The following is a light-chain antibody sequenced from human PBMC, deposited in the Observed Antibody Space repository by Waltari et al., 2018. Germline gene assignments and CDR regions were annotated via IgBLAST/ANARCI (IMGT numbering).Light chain of an antibody. CDR1: QSVSSN. CDR3: QQYNNCPL. J-gene: IGKJ4*01. CDR2: GAS. Sequence: EIVMTQSPATLSVSPGERATLSCRASQSVSSNLAWYQQKPGQAPRLLIYGASTRATDIPARFSDSGSGTEFTLTISSLQSEDFAVYYCQQYNNCPLFGGGTKVEIK. V-gene: IGKV3-15*01.